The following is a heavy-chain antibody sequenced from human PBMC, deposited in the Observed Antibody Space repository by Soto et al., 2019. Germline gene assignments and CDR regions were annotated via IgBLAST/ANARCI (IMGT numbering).Heavy chain of an antibody. V-gene: IGHV2-5*02. CDR1: GFSLTTSGVG. CDR3: AHRILRTVFGLVTTTAIYFDF. CDR2: IYWDDDK. D-gene: IGHD3-3*01. J-gene: IGHJ4*02. Sequence: QITLNESGPTVVKPAETLTLTCTFSGFSLTTSGVGVGWIRQSPGKAPEWVALIYWDDDKRYSASLKSRLTTTEDTPKNQVVLTMASVDPADTATYYCAHRILRTVFGLVTTTAIYFDFWGQGTPVVVSS.